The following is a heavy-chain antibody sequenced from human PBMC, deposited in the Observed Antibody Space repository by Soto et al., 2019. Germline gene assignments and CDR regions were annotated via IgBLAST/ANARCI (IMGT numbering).Heavy chain of an antibody. V-gene: IGHV3-30-3*01. D-gene: IGHD4-4*01. CDR2: ISYDGSNK. J-gene: IGHJ2*01. CDR3: ARPLWRDDYNWGYFDL. CDR1: GFTFSSYA. Sequence: QVQLVESGGGVVQPGRSLRLSCAASGFTFSSYAMHWVRQVPGKGLEWVAVISYDGSNKYYADSVKGRFTISRDNSKNTLYLQKNSLRAEDSAVYYCARPLWRDDYNWGYFDLWGRGTLFTVSS.